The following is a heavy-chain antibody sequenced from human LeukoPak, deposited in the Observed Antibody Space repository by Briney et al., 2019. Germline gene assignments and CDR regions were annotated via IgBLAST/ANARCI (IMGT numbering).Heavy chain of an antibody. V-gene: IGHV4-39*07. CDR3: ARGLYYFDY. CDR1: GDSLSSSAYY. J-gene: IGHJ4*02. CDR2: IYYSGST. Sequence: SETLSLTCTVSGDSLSSSAYYWGWIRQPPGKGLEWIGSIYYSGSTYYNPSLKSRVTISVDTSKNQFSLKLGSVTAADTAVYYCARGLYYFDYWGQGNLVTVSS.